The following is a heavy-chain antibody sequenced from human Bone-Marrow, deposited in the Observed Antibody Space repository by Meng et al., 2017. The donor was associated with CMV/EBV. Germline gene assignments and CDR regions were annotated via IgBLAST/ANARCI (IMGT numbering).Heavy chain of an antibody. CDR2: IIPIFGTA. D-gene: IGHD2-2*01. Sequence: SVKVSCKASGGTFSSYAISWVRQAPGQGLEWMGGIIPIFGTANYAQKFQGRVTITTDESTSTAYMELSSLRSEDTAVYYCARYQLLAESQYYSDYWGQGTLVTVSS. V-gene: IGHV1-69*05. CDR1: GGTFSSYA. J-gene: IGHJ4*02. CDR3: ARYQLLAESQYYSDY.